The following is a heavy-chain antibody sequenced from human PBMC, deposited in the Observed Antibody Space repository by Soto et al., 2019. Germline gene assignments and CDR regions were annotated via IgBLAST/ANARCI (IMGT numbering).Heavy chain of an antibody. CDR1: GFTFSSYE. J-gene: IGHJ6*02. CDR2: ISSSGSTI. V-gene: IGHV3-48*03. Sequence: PGGSLRLSCAASGFTFSSYEMNWVRQAPGKGLEWVSYISSSGSTIYYADSVKGRFTISRDNAKNSLYLQMNSLRAEDTAVYYCARAGGYQQLVPRPTMDVWGQGTTVTVSS. D-gene: IGHD6-13*01. CDR3: ARAGGYQQLVPRPTMDV.